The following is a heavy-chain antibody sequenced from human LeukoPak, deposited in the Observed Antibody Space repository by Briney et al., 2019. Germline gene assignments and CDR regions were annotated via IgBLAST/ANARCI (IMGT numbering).Heavy chain of an antibody. CDR1: GGSVTSGSYC. CDR2: SYYSGST. J-gene: IGHJ4*02. D-gene: IGHD6-19*01. Sequence: PSETLSLTCTVSGGSVTSGSYCWSWIGQPPGKGLEWIGNSYYSGSTNYNPSPKSRVTISVDTSQYQFSLKLSSVTAADTAVYYCASRLSSGWYGGHEYWGQGTLVTVSS. V-gene: IGHV4-61*01. CDR3: ASRLSSGWYGGHEY.